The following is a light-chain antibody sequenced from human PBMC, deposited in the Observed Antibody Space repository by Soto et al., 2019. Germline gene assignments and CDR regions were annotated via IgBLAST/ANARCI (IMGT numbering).Light chain of an antibody. Sequence: QSALTQPASVSGSPGQSITISCTGTSGDVGGYNLVSWYQQHPGKAPRLMIYEGTKRPSGVSSRFSGSKSCNTASLTISGLQAEDDSDYYCCSYAGDSTYVFGTGTKVTVL. V-gene: IGLV2-23*01. CDR1: SGDVGGYNL. CDR3: CSYAGDSTYV. J-gene: IGLJ1*01. CDR2: EGT.